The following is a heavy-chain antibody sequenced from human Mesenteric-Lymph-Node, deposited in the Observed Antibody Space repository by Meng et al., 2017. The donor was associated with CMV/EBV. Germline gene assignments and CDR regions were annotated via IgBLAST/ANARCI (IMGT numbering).Heavy chain of an antibody. CDR2: IWYDGSSK. Sequence: GGSLRLSCAASGFTFSSYGMHWIRHSPGKGLEWVALIWYDGSSKYYADSVKGRFTISRDNAKDTLYLETNSLRVEDTAVYYCARDRWEANVEPGPMDVWGQGTTVTVSS. V-gene: IGHV3-33*01. CDR1: GFTFSSYG. J-gene: IGHJ6*02. D-gene: IGHD1-26*01. CDR3: ARDRWEANVEPGPMDV.